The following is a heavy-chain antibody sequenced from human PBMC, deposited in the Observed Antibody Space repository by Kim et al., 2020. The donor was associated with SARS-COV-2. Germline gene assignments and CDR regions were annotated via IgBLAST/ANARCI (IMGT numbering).Heavy chain of an antibody. D-gene: IGHD6-13*01. Sequence: SETLSLTCAVYGGSFSGYYWSWIRQPPGKGLEWIGEINHSGSTNYNPSLKSRVTISVDTSKNQFSLKLSSVTAADTAVYYCARTRGYSSSWYHNWFDPWGQGTLVTVSS. CDR3: ARTRGYSSSWYHNWFDP. V-gene: IGHV4-34*01. CDR1: GGSFSGYY. CDR2: INHSGST. J-gene: IGHJ5*02.